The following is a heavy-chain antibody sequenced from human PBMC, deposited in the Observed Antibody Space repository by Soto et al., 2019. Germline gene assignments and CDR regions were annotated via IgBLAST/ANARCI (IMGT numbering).Heavy chain of an antibody. Sequence: ASVKVSCKASGYTFTSYGISWVRQAHGQGVEWMGWISAYNGNTNNAQKLQCRVTMTTDTSTSTAYMELRSLRSDVTAVYYCARDRLEWLPDYYYGMDVWGQATTVTVSS. CDR1: GYTFTSYG. CDR3: ARDRLEWLPDYYYGMDV. J-gene: IGHJ6*01. CDR2: ISAYNGNT. D-gene: IGHD3-3*01. V-gene: IGHV1-18*01.